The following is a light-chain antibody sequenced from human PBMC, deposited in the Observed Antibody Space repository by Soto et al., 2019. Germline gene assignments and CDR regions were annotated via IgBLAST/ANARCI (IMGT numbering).Light chain of an antibody. CDR2: AAS. V-gene: IGKV1-39*01. CDR3: QQSYSTPPFT. Sequence: DIQMTQSPSSLSASVGDRVTITCRASQSVSTYLNWYQQKPGKAPRLLIYAASSLQSGVPSRFSGSGSGTDFTLTIDTLQPEDFATYYCQQSYSTPPFTFGPGTKVQIK. J-gene: IGKJ3*01. CDR1: QSVSTY.